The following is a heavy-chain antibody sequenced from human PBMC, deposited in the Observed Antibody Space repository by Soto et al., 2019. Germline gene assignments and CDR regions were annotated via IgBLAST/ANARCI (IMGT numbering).Heavy chain of an antibody. CDR3: ARLSMGFLLTGGDCLDY. V-gene: IGHV1-18*04. J-gene: IGHJ4*02. Sequence: QVQLVQSGAEVKKPGASVKVSCKASGYTFTSYGISWVRQAPGQGLEWMGWISAYNGNTNYAQKLQGRVTMTTDTSTSTADMELRSLRSDDTAVYYCARLSMGFLLTGGDCLDYWGQGTLVTVSS. D-gene: IGHD2-21*02. CDR2: ISAYNGNT. CDR1: GYTFTSYG.